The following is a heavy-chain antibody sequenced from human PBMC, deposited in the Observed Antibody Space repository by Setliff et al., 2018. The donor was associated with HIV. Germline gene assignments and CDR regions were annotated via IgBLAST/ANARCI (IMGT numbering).Heavy chain of an antibody. D-gene: IGHD3-10*02. CDR1: GGSISSGTYY. V-gene: IGHV4-39*07. J-gene: IGHJ4*02. CDR2: IYHSGST. Sequence: SETLSLTCNVSGGSISSGTYYWGWIRQPPGKGLEWIGSIYHSGSTYYNPSLKSRVTISVDTSKNQFSLKLSSVTAADTAVYYCARDGVFGELPPDYWGQGTLVTVSS. CDR3: ARDGVFGELPPDY.